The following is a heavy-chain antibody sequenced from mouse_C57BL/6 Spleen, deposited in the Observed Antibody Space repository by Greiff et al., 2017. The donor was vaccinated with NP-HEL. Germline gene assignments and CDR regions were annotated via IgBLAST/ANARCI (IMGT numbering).Heavy chain of an antibody. CDR1: GFSFTSYG. V-gene: IGHV2-2*01. CDR3: ARNEDYDGPMDY. CDR2: IWSGGST. Sequence: VKVVESGPGLVQPSQSLSITCTVSGFSFTSYGVHWVRQSPGKGLEWLGVIWSGGSTDYNAAFISRLSISKDNSKSQVFFKMNSLQADDTAIYYCARNEDYDGPMDYWGQGTSVTVSS. J-gene: IGHJ4*01. D-gene: IGHD2-3*01.